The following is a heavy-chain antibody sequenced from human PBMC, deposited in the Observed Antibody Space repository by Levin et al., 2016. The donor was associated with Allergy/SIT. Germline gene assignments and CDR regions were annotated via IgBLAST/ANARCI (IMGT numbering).Heavy chain of an antibody. V-gene: IGHV1-8*01. D-gene: IGHD3-3*01. CDR2: MNPNSGNT. CDR3: ARSRDYDFWSGYYTGWFDP. J-gene: IGHJ5*02. CDR1: GYTFTSYD. Sequence: ASVKVSCKASGYTFTSYDINWVRQATGQGLEWMGWMNPNSGNTGYAQKFQGRVTMTRNTSISTAYMELRSLRSDDTAVYYCARSRDYDFWSGYYTGWFDPWGQGTLVTVSS.